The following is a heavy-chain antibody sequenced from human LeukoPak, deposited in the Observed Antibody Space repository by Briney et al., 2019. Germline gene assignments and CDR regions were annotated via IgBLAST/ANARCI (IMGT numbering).Heavy chain of an antibody. CDR3: ARLDIVVVPAAAGYAFDI. D-gene: IGHD2-2*01. CDR2: IYTSGST. Sequence: SETLSLTCTVSGGSISSYYWSWIRQPAGKGLEWIGRIYTSGSTNYNPSLKRRVTISVETYKNQFSLKLRSVTAADTAVYYCARLDIVVVPAAAGYAFDIWGQGTMVTASS. CDR1: GGSISSYY. J-gene: IGHJ3*02. V-gene: IGHV4-4*07.